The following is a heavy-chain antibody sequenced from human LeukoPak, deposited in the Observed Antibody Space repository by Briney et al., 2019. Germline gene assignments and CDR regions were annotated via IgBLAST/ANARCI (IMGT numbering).Heavy chain of an antibody. Sequence: PGGSLRLSCAASGFTFSDYYMTWIRQAPGKGLEWVSYISSSGSTIYYADPVKGRFTISRDNSKSTLYLQMNSLRAEDTAVYYCAKDRLESWSGFYFGVFDYWGQGALVTVAS. V-gene: IGHV3-11*01. D-gene: IGHD3-3*01. CDR1: GFTFSDYY. CDR3: AKDRLESWSGFYFGVFDY. CDR2: ISSSGSTI. J-gene: IGHJ4*02.